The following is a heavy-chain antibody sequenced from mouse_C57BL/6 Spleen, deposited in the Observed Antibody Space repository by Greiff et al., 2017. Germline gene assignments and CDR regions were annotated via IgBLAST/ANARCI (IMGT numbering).Heavy chain of an antibody. CDR1: GYSITSDY. D-gene: IGHD1-1*01. Sequence: EVMLVESGPGLAKPSQTLSLTCSVTGYSITSDYWNWIRKFPGNKLEYMGYISYSGSTYYNPSLKSRISITRDTSKNQYYLQLTSVTTEDTATYYCARSITTVPYYFDYWGQGTTLTVSS. J-gene: IGHJ2*01. V-gene: IGHV3-8*01. CDR2: ISYSGST. CDR3: ARSITTVPYYFDY.